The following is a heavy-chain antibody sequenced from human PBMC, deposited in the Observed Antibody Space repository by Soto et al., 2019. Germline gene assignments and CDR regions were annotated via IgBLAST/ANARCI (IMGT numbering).Heavy chain of an antibody. J-gene: IGHJ6*02. CDR2: ISAYNGNT. CDR3: ARGSYYDSSGPGSDMDV. Sequence: QVQLVQSGAEVKKPGASVKVSCKASGYTFTSYGISWVRQAPGQGLERMGWISAYNGNTNYAQKLQGRVTMTTDTSTSTAYMELRSLRSDDTAVYYCARGSYYDSSGPGSDMDVWGQGTTVTVSS. D-gene: IGHD3-22*01. CDR1: GYTFTSYG. V-gene: IGHV1-18*01.